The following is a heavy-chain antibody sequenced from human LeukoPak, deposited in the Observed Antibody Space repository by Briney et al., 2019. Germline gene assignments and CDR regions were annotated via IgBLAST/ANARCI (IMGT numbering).Heavy chain of an antibody. CDR3: ARENEPHYYGSGSYGDY. Sequence: ASVKVSCKASGYTFTSYGISWVRQAPGQGLEWMGWISAYNGNTNYAQKLQGRVTMTTDTSTSTAYMELRSLRSDDTAVYYCARENEPHYYGSGSYGDYWGQGTLVTVSS. V-gene: IGHV1-18*01. CDR2: ISAYNGNT. D-gene: IGHD3-10*01. J-gene: IGHJ4*02. CDR1: GYTFTSYG.